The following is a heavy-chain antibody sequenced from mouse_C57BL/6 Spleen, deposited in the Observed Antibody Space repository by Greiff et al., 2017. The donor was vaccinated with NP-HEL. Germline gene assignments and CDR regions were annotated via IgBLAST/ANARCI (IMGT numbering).Heavy chain of an antibody. J-gene: IGHJ2*01. V-gene: IGHV1-81*01. D-gene: IGHD3-2*02. Sequence: VKLVESGAELARPGASVKLSCKASGYTFTSYGISWVKQRTGQGLEWIGEIYPRSGNTYYNEKFKGKATLTADKSSSTAYMELRSLTSEDSAVYFCADSSGPYYFDYWGQGTTLTVSS. CDR1: GYTFTSYG. CDR3: ADSSGPYYFDY. CDR2: IYPRSGNT.